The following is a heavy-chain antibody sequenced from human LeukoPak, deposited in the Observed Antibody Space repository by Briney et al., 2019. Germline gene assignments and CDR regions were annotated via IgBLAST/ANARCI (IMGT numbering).Heavy chain of an antibody. CDR3: AREGSGSNDY. CDR1: GGSFSGYY. D-gene: IGHD3-10*01. J-gene: IGHJ4*02. CDR2: INHRGST. V-gene: IGHV4-34*01. Sequence: SETLSLTCAVYGGSFSGYYWSWIRQPPGKGLEGIGEINHRGSTNYNPSLKRRCTISVDTSKNQFSLKLSSVTAADTAVYYCAREGSGSNDYWGQGTLVTVSS.